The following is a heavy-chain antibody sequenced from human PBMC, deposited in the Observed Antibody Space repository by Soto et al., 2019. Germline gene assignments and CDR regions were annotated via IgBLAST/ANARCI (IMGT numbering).Heavy chain of an antibody. J-gene: IGHJ6*02. CDR3: ARVPSPQTPPDPYYYYYGMDV. CDR2: IIPIFGTA. CDR1: GGTFSSYA. Sequence: QVQLVQSGAEVKKPGSSVKVSCKASGGTFSSYAISWVRQAPGQGLEWMGGIIPIFGTANYAQRFQGRVTITADESTSTAYMELSSLRSEDTAVYYCARVPSPQTPPDPYYYYYGMDVWGQGTTVTVSS. V-gene: IGHV1-69*01.